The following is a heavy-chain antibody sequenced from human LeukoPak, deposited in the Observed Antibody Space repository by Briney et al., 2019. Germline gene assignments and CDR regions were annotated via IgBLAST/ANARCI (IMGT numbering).Heavy chain of an antibody. CDR1: GGSISRYY. CDR3: TRTAGYAVDY. CDR2: IYFSGST. D-gene: IGHD5-12*01. J-gene: IGHJ4*02. V-gene: IGHV4-59*01. Sequence: SETLSLTCTVSGGSISRYYWSWIRQPPGKGLEWIGYIYFSGSTNYNPSLKSRVTISVDTSKNQFSLKLSSVTAADTAVYYCTRTAGYAVDYWGQGTLVTASS.